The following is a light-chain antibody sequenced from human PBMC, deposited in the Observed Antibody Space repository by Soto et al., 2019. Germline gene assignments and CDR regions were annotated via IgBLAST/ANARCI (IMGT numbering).Light chain of an antibody. J-gene: IGLJ1*01. CDR1: SSNIGAGYD. V-gene: IGLV1-40*01. Sequence: SVLTQPPSVSGAPGQRVTISCTGSSSNIGAGYDVHWYQQLPGTAPKLLIYGNSNRPSGVPDRFSGPKSGTSASLAITGLQAEDEADYYCHSYESSLTTVFGTEPKLTV. CDR3: HSYESSLTTV. CDR2: GNS.